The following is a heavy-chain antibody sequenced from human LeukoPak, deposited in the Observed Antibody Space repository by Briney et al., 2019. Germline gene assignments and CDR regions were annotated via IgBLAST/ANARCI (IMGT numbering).Heavy chain of an antibody. D-gene: IGHD6-19*01. CDR3: ARGHYSTGWNLFDN. V-gene: IGHV1-2*02. J-gene: IGHJ4*02. Sequence: ASVKVSCKASGYIFTGYYMHWVRQAPGQGLEWMGLINPSSGGTNSAQKFQGRITITRETSITTDYMELSSLTSDDTAIYYCARGHYSTGWNLFDNWGQGTLVTVSS. CDR1: GYIFTGYY. CDR2: INPSSGGT.